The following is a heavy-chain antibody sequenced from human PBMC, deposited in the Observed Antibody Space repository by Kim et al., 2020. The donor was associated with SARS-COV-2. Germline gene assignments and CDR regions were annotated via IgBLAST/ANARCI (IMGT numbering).Heavy chain of an antibody. CDR2: LIPILGIA. CDR1: GGTFSSYA. V-gene: IGHV1-69*04. Sequence: SVKVSCKASGGTFSSYAISWVRQAPGQGLEWMGRLIPILGIANYAQKFQGRVTITADKSTSTAYMELSSLRSEDTAVYYCAREGSGHSGNYWGQGTLVTVSS. CDR3: AREGSGHSGNY. D-gene: IGHD5-12*01. J-gene: IGHJ4*02.